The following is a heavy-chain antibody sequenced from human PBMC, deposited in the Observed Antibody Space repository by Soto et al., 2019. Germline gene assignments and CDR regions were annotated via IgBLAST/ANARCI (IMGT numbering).Heavy chain of an antibody. CDR3: AKNGQPPYYYYGMDV. V-gene: IGHV1-18*01. CDR2: ISGYNGDT. J-gene: IGHJ6*02. D-gene: IGHD2-8*01. CDR1: GYTFTRYG. Sequence: QGQLVQSGAEVKKPGASVKVSCKASGYTFTRYGISWVRQAPGQGLEWIGWISGYNGDTNYAQKFQGRVTMTIDTATSTAYMELRSLTSDDTAVYYCAKNGQPPYYYYGMDVWGQGTTVTVSS.